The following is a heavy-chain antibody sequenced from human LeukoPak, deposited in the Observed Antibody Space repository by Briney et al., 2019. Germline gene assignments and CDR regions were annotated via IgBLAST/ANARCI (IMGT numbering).Heavy chain of an antibody. D-gene: IGHD6-19*01. CDR2: ISAYNGNT. CDR3: ARVVKDSSGEAFDI. J-gene: IGHJ3*02. Sequence: GASVKVSCKASGYTFTSYGISWVRQAPGQGLEWVGWISAYNGNTNYAQKLQGRVTMTTDTSTSTAYMELRSLRSDDTAVYYCARVVKDSSGEAFDIWGQGTMVTVSS. CDR1: GYTFTSYG. V-gene: IGHV1-18*01.